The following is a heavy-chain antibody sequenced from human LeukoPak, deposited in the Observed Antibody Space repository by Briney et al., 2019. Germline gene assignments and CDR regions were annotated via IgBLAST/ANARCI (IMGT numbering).Heavy chain of an antibody. V-gene: IGHV3-48*04. D-gene: IGHD2-2*01. J-gene: IGHJ4*02. CDR3: ARTQIVVVPAAMYFDY. CDR1: GFTFSSYS. CDR2: ISSTSSTI. Sequence: PGGSLRLSCAASGFTFSSYSMNWVRQAPGKGLEWVSYISSTSSTIYYADSVKGRFTISRDNAKKSLYLQMNSLRAEDTAVYYCARTQIVVVPAAMYFDYWGQGTLVTVSS.